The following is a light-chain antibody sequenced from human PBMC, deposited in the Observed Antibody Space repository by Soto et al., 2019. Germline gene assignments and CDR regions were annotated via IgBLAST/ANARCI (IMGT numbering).Light chain of an antibody. CDR3: SSYAGSNNLV. CDR1: SSDVGAYKY. J-gene: IGLJ3*02. CDR2: EVS. Sequence: QSALTQPPSASGSPGQSVTISCTGTSSDVGAYKYVSWHQQHPGKAPKAIIYEVSKRPAGVPDRFSGSKSGNTASLTVPGXXXXXXXDYYCSSYAGSNNLVFGGGTKLTVL. V-gene: IGLV2-8*01.